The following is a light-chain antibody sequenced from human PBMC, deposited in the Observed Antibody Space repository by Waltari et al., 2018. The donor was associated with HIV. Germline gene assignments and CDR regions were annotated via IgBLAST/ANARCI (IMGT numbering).Light chain of an antibody. V-gene: IGKV3-20*01. J-gene: IGKJ2*01. CDR3: QQYGTSYT. CDR1: QSVSSSY. Sequence: EILLTQSPGTLSLSPGERATLSCRASQSVSSSYLSWYQQKPGQAPRLLVYGASSRATGIPDRFSGGGSGTDFTLTISRLEPEDFAVYYCQQYGTSYTFGQGTKLEMK. CDR2: GAS.